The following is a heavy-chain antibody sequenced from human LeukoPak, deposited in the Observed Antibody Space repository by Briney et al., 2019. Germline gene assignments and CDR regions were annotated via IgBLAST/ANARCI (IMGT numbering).Heavy chain of an antibody. CDR1: GFTFSSYA. J-gene: IGHJ4*02. D-gene: IGHD6-13*01. V-gene: IGHV3-23*01. Sequence: GGSLRLSCVASGFTFSSYAMSWVRQAPGRGLEWVSAISGSGSSTYYTDSVKGRFTISRDNSKNTLYLQMSSLRPEDTAVYYCAKDGQLGGSSWFTLYFDYWGQGILVTVSS. CDR3: AKDGQLGGSSWFTLYFDY. CDR2: ISGSGSST.